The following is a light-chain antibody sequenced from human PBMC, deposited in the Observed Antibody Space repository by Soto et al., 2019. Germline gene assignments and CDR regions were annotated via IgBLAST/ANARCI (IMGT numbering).Light chain of an antibody. J-gene: IGLJ1*01. Sequence: QSVLTQPPSASGSPGQSVTISCTGTSSDVGGYNYVSWYQQHPGKAPKVIIYEVSKRPSGVSNRFSGSKSGNTASLTISGLQAEDEADYYCSSYTTSSTPYVFGTGTKVTVL. CDR2: EVS. V-gene: IGLV2-14*01. CDR1: SSDVGGYNY. CDR3: SSYTTSSTPYV.